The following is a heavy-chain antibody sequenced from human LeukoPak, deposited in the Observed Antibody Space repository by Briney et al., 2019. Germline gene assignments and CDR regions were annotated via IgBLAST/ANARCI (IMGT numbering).Heavy chain of an antibody. Sequence: PGGSLRLSCAPSGFTVSSNYMSWVRQAPGKGLEWVSVIYSGGSTYYAASVRGRFTISRDNSKNTLYLQMNILRAEDTAMYYCARGSSGYYWAAFDIWGHGTMVTVSS. J-gene: IGHJ3*02. CDR2: IYSGGST. CDR3: ARGSSGYYWAAFDI. CDR1: GFTVSSNY. V-gene: IGHV3-66*01. D-gene: IGHD3-22*01.